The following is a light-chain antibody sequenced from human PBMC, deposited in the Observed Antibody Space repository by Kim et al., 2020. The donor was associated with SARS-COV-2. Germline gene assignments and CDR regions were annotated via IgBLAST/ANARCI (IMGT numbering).Light chain of an antibody. CDR3: ATWDDSLNGGV. V-gene: IGLV1-44*01. J-gene: IGLJ3*02. Sequence: GHRVTISCSGNSSNIGSNPVNWFQHLPGTAPRLLIYGDNQRPSGVPDRFSVSKSGTSASLAISGLQSEDETYYYCATWDDSLNGGVFGGGTQLTVL. CDR2: GDN. CDR1: SSNIGSNP.